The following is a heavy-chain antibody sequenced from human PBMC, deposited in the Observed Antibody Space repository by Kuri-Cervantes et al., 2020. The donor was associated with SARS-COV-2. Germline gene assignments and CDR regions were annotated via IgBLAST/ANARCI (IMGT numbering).Heavy chain of an antibody. J-gene: IGHJ5*02. V-gene: IGHV3-11*04. CDR3: APPVGGNSVPST. D-gene: IGHD4-23*01. Sequence: GGSLRLSCAVYGGSFSGCYWSWIRQPPGKGLEWVSYISSSGSTIYYADSVKGRFTISRDNAKNSLYLQMNSLRAEDTAVYYCAPPVGGNSVPSTWGQGTLVTVSS. CDR2: ISSSGSTI. CDR1: GGSFSGCY.